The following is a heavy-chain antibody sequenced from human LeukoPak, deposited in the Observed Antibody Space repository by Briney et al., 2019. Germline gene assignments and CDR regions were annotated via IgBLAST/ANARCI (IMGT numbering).Heavy chain of an antibody. CDR1: GFAFSSYW. CDR2: IKQDGSEK. D-gene: IGHD2-15*01. V-gene: IGHV3-7*01. J-gene: IGHJ5*02. Sequence: GGSLRLSCAASGFAFSSYWMSWVRQAPGKGLEWVANIKQDGSEKYYVDSVKGRFTISRDNAKNSLYLQMTSLRAEDTAVYYCARDKRAAETPYNWFDPWGQGTLVTVSS. CDR3: ARDKRAAETPYNWFDP.